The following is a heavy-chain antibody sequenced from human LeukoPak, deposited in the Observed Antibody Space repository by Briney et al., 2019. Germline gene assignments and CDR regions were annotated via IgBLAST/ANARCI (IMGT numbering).Heavy chain of an antibody. Sequence: GGSLRLSCAASGFTFSSYGMHWVRQAPGKGLEWVAVIWYDGSSKYYADSVKGRFTISRDNSKNTLYLQMNSLRAEDTAVYYCARDGYSSGWWDFDYWGQGTLVTVSS. J-gene: IGHJ4*02. CDR1: GFTFSSYG. D-gene: IGHD6-19*01. V-gene: IGHV3-33*01. CDR3: ARDGYSSGWWDFDY. CDR2: IWYDGSSK.